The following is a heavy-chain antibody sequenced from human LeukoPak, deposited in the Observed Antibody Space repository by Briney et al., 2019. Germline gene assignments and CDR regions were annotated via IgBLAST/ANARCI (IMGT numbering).Heavy chain of an antibody. CDR3: ASRSESIAARDYYYYYGMDV. Sequence: ASVKVTCKASGYTFTSYYMHWVRQAPGQGLEWMGIINLRGGSTSYAQKFQGRVTMTRDTSTSTVYMELSSLRSEDTAVYYCASRSESIAARDYYYYYGMDVWGQGTTVTVSS. D-gene: IGHD6-6*01. J-gene: IGHJ6*02. CDR2: INLRGGST. V-gene: IGHV1-46*01. CDR1: GYTFTSYY.